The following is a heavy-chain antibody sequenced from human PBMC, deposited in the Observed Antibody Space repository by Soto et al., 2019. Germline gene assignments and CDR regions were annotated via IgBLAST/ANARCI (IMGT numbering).Heavy chain of an antibody. V-gene: IGHV4-61*01. Sequence: VQLQESGPGLLKPSETLSLTCTVSGGSVNSGSYYWNWIRHPPGKGPEWIGYIYYTGRTKYNTSLKSRVHNSANTSKNQFSLKLSSVTAANTAVYFCARADTALDYWGQGTLVSVS. J-gene: IGHJ4*02. CDR3: ARADTALDY. CDR1: GGSVNSGSYY. D-gene: IGHD5-18*01. CDR2: IYYTGRT.